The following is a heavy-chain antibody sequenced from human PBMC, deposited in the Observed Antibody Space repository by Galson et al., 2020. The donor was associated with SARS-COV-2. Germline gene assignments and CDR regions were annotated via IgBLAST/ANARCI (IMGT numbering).Heavy chain of an antibody. CDR2: IWYDGSNK. CDR1: GFTFSSYG. D-gene: IGHD2-21*02. J-gene: IGHJ6*03. CDR3: ARDHGDSFSRYYFFFWDV. Sequence: GGSLRLSCEASGFTFSSYGMHWVRQAPGKGLEGEAVIWYDGSNKYYADSVKGRFTISRDNSKNTLYLQMNSLRAEDTAVYYCARDHGDSFSRYYFFFWDVWGQWPTVTVSS. V-gene: IGHV3-33*01.